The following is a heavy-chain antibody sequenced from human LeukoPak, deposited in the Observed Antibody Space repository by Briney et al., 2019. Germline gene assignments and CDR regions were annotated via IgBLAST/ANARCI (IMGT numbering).Heavy chain of an antibody. J-gene: IGHJ4*02. CDR3: ARQPIVGATGYFDY. V-gene: IGHV4-34*01. D-gene: IGHD1-26*01. Sequence: SETLSLTCAVYGGSFSGYYWSWIRQPPGKGLEWIGEINHSGSTNYNPSLKSRVTISVDTSKNQFSLKLSSVTAADTAVYYCARQPIVGATGYFDYWGQGTLVTVSS. CDR1: GGSFSGYY. CDR2: INHSGST.